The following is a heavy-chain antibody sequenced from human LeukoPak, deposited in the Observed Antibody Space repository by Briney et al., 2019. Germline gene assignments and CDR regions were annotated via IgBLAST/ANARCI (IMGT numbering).Heavy chain of an antibody. Sequence: PGRSLRLSCAASGFTFDDYAMHWVRQAPGKGLEWVSGISWNSGSTVYVDSVKGRFTISRDNAKNSLYLQMYSLRPEDMALYYCVRDVSLGFCSGGACSAHFDYWDQGTLVSVSS. CDR2: ISWNSGST. CDR3: VRDVSLGFCSGGACSAHFDY. J-gene: IGHJ4*02. CDR1: GFTFDDYA. V-gene: IGHV3-9*03. D-gene: IGHD2-15*01.